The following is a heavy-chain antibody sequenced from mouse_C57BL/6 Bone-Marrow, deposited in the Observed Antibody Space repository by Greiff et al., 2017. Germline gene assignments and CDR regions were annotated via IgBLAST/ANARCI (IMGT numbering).Heavy chain of an antibody. D-gene: IGHD2-10*02. CDR1: GYTFPSYT. CDR2: INPSRGFP. Sequence: QVQLKESGAELARPSASVQMSCKASGYTFPSYTMHCVKQRPGQALAWLGYINPSRGFPKYIQTFTHTAPLTAHKSSSTAYMQLSSLTSEDAAVYYCARRRRGSVWWCQGSLV. CDR3: ARRRRGSVW. V-gene: IGHV1-4*01. J-gene: IGHJ3*02.